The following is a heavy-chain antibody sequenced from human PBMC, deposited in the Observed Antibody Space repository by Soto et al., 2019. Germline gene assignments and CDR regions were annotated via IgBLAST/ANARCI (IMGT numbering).Heavy chain of an antibody. V-gene: IGHV3-74*01. CDR2: INSGGSST. CDR3: ARGGSSGGSCAFQH. D-gene: IGHD6-19*01. CDR1: GFTFSSYW. Sequence: EVQLVESGGGSVQPGGSLRLSCAASGFTFSSYWMHWVRQAPGKGLMWVSRINSGGSSTSYADSVKGRFTISRDNAKNTLYLKMNTLRAEDTVVYYCARGGSSGGSCAFQHWGQGTLVTVSS. J-gene: IGHJ1*01.